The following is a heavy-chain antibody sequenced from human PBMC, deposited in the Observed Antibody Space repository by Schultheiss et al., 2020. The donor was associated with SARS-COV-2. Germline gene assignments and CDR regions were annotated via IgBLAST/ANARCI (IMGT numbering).Heavy chain of an antibody. CDR1: DGSFNGYY. CDR2: ISSSGSTI. V-gene: IGHV3-11*01. CDR3: ARGRLLWFRENDFDY. D-gene: IGHD3-10*01. J-gene: IGHJ4*02. Sequence: LSLTCALYDGSFNGYYWSWIRQPPGKGLEWVSYISSSGSTIYYADSVKGRFTISRDNSKNTLYLQMNSLRSEDTAVYYCARGRLLWFRENDFDYWGQGTLVTVSS.